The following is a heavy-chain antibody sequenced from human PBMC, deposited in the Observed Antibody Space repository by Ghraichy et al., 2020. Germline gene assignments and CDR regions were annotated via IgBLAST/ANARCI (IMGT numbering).Heavy chain of an antibody. D-gene: IGHD3-22*01. V-gene: IGHV4-30-2*01. CDR3: ARGADYYDSSGRIFDY. CDR1: GGSISSGGYS. Sequence: SETLSLTCAVSGGSISSGGYSWSWIRQPPGKGLEWIGYIYHSGSTYYNPSLKSRVTISVDRSKNQFSLKLSSVTAADTAVYYCARGADYYDSSGRIFDYWGQGTLVTVSS. J-gene: IGHJ4*02. CDR2: IYHSGST.